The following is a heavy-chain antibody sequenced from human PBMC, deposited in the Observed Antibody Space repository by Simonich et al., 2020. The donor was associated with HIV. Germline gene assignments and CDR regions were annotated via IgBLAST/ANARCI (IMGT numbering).Heavy chain of an antibody. Sequence: QVQLVESGGGVVQPGRSLRLFCAASGFTFSSYAMHWVRQAPGKGLEWVAVISYDGSNKYYADSVKGRFTISRDNSKNTRYLQMNSLRAEDTAVYYCASGGSISSVWADDYWGQGTLVTVSS. CDR1: GFTFSSYA. CDR2: ISYDGSNK. J-gene: IGHJ4*02. V-gene: IGHV3-30*07. CDR3: ASGGSISSVWADDY. D-gene: IGHD3-16*01.